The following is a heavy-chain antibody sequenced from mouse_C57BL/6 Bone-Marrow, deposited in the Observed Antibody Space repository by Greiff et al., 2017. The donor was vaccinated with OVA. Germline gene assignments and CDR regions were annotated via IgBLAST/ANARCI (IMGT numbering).Heavy chain of an antibody. CDR1: GFTFTDYY. CDR2: IRNRANGYTT. V-gene: IGHV7-3*01. Sequence: DVQLVESGGGLVQPGGSLSLSCAASGFTFTDYYMSWVRQPPGKALEWLGFIRNRANGYTTEYSASVKGRFTISRDNSQSILYLQMNALRAEDSATYYCARYGAMDYWGQGTSVTVSS. J-gene: IGHJ4*01. CDR3: ARYGAMDY.